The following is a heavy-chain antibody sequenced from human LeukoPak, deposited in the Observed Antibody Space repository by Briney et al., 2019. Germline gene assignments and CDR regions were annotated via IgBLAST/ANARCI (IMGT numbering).Heavy chain of an antibody. CDR3: ARSRGYSYGTTFLDY. D-gene: IGHD5-18*01. V-gene: IGHV4-59*08. J-gene: IGHJ4*02. Sequence: SETLSLTCTVSGGSISSYYWSWVRQPPGKGLEWIGYIYYIGSTNYNPSLKSRVTISVDTSKNQFSLKLSSVTAADTAVYYCARSRGYSYGTTFLDYWGQGTLVTVSS. CDR2: IYYIGST. CDR1: GGSISSYY.